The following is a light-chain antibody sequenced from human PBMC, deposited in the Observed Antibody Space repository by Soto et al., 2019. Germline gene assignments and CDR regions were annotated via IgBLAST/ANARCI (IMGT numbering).Light chain of an antibody. CDR1: QSISSW. Sequence: DIQMTQSPSTLSASVGDRVTTTCRASQSISSWLAWYQQKPGKAPKLLIYKASTLQSGVPSRFSGSGSGTEFTLAISSLQPDDFATYYCQQYNDNWTFGQGTKVEIK. V-gene: IGKV1-5*03. CDR2: KAS. CDR3: QQYNDNWT. J-gene: IGKJ1*01.